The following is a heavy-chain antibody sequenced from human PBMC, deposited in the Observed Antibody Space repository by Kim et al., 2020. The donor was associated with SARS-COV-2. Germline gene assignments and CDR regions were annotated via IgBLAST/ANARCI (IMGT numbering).Heavy chain of an antibody. J-gene: IGHJ3*02. V-gene: IGHV1-8*01. CDR3: AREITMVRGTNAFDI. Sequence: ASVKVSCKASGYTFTSYDINWVRQATGQGLEWMGWMNPNSGNTGYAQKVQGRVTMTRNTSISTAYMELSSLRSEDTAVYYCAREITMVRGTNAFDIWGQGTMVTVSS. D-gene: IGHD3-10*01. CDR1: GYTFTSYD. CDR2: MNPNSGNT.